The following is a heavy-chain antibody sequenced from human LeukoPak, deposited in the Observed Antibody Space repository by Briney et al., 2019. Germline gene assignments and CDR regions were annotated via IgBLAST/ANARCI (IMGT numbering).Heavy chain of an antibody. Sequence: SETLSLTCTVSGGSISSYYWSWIRQPAGKGLEWIGRIYTSGSTNYNPSLKSRVTMSIDTSKNQFSLKLSSVTAADTAVYYCARDPGYSYGPETYYYYYIDVWGKGTTVTVSS. V-gene: IGHV4-4*07. J-gene: IGHJ6*03. CDR2: IYTSGST. D-gene: IGHD5-18*01. CDR3: ARDPGYSYGPETYYYYYIDV. CDR1: GGSISSYY.